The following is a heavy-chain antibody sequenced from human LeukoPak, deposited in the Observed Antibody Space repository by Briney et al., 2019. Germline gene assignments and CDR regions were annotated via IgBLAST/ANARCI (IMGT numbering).Heavy chain of an antibody. V-gene: IGHV3-53*01. CDR2: IYSGGRT. J-gene: IGHJ4*02. Sequence: GGSLRLSCVASGFTVSSNYMSWVRQAPGKGLEWVSVIYSGGRTYYADSVKGRFTISRDNSKNTLYLQMNSLRAEDTAVYFCARDEDGYGGKDWGQGTLVTVSS. CDR1: GFTVSSNY. CDR3: ARDEDGYGGKD. D-gene: IGHD4-23*01.